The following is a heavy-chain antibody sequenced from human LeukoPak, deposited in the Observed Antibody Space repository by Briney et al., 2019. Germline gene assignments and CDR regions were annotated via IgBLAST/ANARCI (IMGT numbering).Heavy chain of an antibody. CDR2: IYPGDSDT. D-gene: IGHD4-17*01. CDR1: GYSSTGYW. Sequence: HGESLKISCKGSGYSSTGYWIGWVRQMPGKGLEWMGIIYPGDSDTRYSPSFQGQVTISADKSISTAYLQWSSLKASDTAMYYCATTTVTTGYFDYWGQGTLVTVSS. CDR3: ATTTVTTGYFDY. J-gene: IGHJ4*02. V-gene: IGHV5-51*01.